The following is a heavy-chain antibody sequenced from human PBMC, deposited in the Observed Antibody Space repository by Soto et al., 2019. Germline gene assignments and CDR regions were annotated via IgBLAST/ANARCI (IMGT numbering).Heavy chain of an antibody. D-gene: IGHD6-19*01. Sequence: LRLSCAASGFIFSSYRMSWVRQAPGKGLEWVADIKHDGSVQYYVDSVKGRLTISRDNAKKQLYLQMNGLRAEDTALYYCARAPYSNAWYRFDLWGQGTLVTVSS. CDR2: IKHDGSVQ. V-gene: IGHV3-7*03. J-gene: IGHJ4*02. CDR3: ARAPYSNAWYRFDL. CDR1: GFIFSSYR.